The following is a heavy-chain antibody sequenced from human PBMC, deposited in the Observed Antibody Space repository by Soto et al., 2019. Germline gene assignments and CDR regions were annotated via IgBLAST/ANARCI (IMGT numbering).Heavy chain of an antibody. D-gene: IGHD6-6*01. CDR1: GYDFTTYG. CDR3: ARGRDGDY. V-gene: IGHV1-18*01. J-gene: IGHJ4*02. CDR2: ISAHNGNT. Sequence: QIHLVQSGAEVKKPGASVKVSCKGSGYDFTTYGITWVRQAPGQGLEWMAWISAHNGNTNYAQKLQGRVTVTRDTSTSTAYMELRSLRSDDTAVYYWARGRDGDYWGQGALVTVSS.